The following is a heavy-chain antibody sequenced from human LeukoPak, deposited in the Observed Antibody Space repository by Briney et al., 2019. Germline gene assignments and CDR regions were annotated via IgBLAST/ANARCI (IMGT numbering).Heavy chain of an antibody. V-gene: IGHV4-4*02. D-gene: IGHD3-22*01. CDR2: IYHSGST. CDR3: ARGSGYGAFDY. J-gene: IGHJ4*02. Sequence: PSETLSLTCAVSGGSISSSNWWSGVRQPPGKGLEWIGEIYHSGSTNYNPSLKRRVTISVDKSKNQFSLKLSSVTAADTAVYYCARGSGYGAFDYWGQGTLVTVSS. CDR1: GGSISSSNW.